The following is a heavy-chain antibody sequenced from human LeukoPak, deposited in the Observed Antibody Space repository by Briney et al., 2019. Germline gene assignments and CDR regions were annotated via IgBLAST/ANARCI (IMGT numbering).Heavy chain of an antibody. CDR2: VYWTGNT. Sequence: SETLSLTCTVSGGSVSSGSYYWSWIRQPQGKGLEWIGYVYWTGNTNYNPSLKSRVTMSVDTSKNQFSLKLNSVTAADTAVYYCARGVSNFELEGPLGFDPWGQGTLVTVSS. CDR1: GGSVSSGSYY. CDR3: ARGVSNFELEGPLGFDP. V-gene: IGHV4-61*01. D-gene: IGHD1-1*01. J-gene: IGHJ5*02.